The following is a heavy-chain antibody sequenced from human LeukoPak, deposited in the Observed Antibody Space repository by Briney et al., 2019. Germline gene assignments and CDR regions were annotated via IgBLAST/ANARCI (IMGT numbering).Heavy chain of an antibody. CDR2: IYYSGST. J-gene: IGHJ4*02. CDR1: GGSISSYY. Sequence: SETLSLTCTVSGGSISSYYWSWIRQPPGKGLEWIGYIYYSGSTNYNPSLKSRVTISVDTSKNQFSLKLSSVTAADTAVYYCAILPCSSTSCYGTDLDYWGQGTLVTVSS. V-gene: IGHV4-59*12. CDR3: AILPCSSTSCYGTDLDY. D-gene: IGHD2-2*01.